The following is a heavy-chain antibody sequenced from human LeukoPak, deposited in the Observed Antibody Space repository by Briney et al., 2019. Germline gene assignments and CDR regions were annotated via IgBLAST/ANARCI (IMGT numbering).Heavy chain of an antibody. CDR2: IYHSGST. CDR3: ARQGSGWYFDL. CDR1: GYSISSGYY. Sequence: SETLSLTCAVSGYSISSGYYWGWIRQPPGKGLEWIGSIYHSGSTYYNPSLKSRVTISVDTSKNQFSLKLSSVTAADTAVYYCARQGSGWYFDLWGRGTLVPVSS. V-gene: IGHV4-38-2*01. J-gene: IGHJ2*01.